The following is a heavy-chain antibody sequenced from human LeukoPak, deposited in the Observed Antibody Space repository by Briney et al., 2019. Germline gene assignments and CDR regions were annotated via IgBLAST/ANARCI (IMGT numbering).Heavy chain of an antibody. Sequence: GGSLRLSCAASGFTFSNAWMSWVRQAPGKGLEWVGFIRSKAYGGTTEYAASVKGRFTISRDDSKSIAYLQMNSLKTEDTAVYYCDAFDYWGQGTLVTVSS. CDR3: DAFDY. CDR2: IRSKAYGGTT. CDR1: GFTFSNAW. V-gene: IGHV3-49*04. J-gene: IGHJ4*02.